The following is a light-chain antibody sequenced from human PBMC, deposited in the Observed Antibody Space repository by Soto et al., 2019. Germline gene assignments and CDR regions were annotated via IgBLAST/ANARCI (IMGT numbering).Light chain of an antibody. CDR3: CSYVGSHTFVL. CDR1: SSDIGDYNS. CDR2: DVI. Sequence: QSALTQPRSVSGSPGQSVTITCTGTSSDIGDYNSVSWYQQYPGKAPKLIIYDVIQRSSGVPDRFFGSKSVSTASLTIYGLQAEDEADYHCCSYVGSHTFVLFGGGTKLTVL. J-gene: IGLJ2*01. V-gene: IGLV2-11*01.